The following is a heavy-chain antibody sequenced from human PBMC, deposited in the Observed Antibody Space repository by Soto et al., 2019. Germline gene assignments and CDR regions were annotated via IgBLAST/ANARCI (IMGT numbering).Heavy chain of an antibody. CDR3: ARGRYCSSTSCQYYYYYGMDV. CDR2: ISSSSSTI. J-gene: IGHJ6*02. CDR1: GFTFSSYS. Sequence: GGSLRLSCAACGFTFSSYSMTWVRQAPGKGLEWVSYISSSSSTIYYADSVKGRFTISRDNAKNSLYLQMNSLRDEDTAVYYCARGRYCSSTSCQYYYYYGMDVWGQGTTVTVSS. V-gene: IGHV3-48*02. D-gene: IGHD2-2*01.